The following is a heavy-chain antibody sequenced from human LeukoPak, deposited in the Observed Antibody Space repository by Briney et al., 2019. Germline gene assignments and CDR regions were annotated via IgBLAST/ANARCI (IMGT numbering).Heavy chain of an antibody. CDR1: GFTFSSYW. CDR3: AKEGYYGSGRMRRAFDI. V-gene: IGHV3-30*18. J-gene: IGHJ3*02. Sequence: GGSLRLSCAASGFTFSSYWMSWVRQAPGKGLEWVAVISYDGSNKYYADSVKGRFTISRDNSKNTLYLQMSSLRAEDTAVYYCAKEGYYGSGRMRRAFDIWGQGTMVTVSS. CDR2: ISYDGSNK. D-gene: IGHD3-10*01.